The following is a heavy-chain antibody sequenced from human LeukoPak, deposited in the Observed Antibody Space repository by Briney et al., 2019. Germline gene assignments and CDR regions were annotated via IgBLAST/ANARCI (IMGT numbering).Heavy chain of an antibody. CDR2: IIPILGTA. J-gene: IGHJ6*03. D-gene: IGHD6-13*01. Sequence: GASVKGSCKASRGTFSSYAIRWVRQAPGQGLEWMGGIIPILGTANCAQKFQGRVTMTTDESTSTAYMELSSLRSEDMAVYDCARCPSSSWFPTGYYYYYMDVWGKGTTVTVSS. CDR1: RGTFSSYA. V-gene: IGHV1-69*05. CDR3: ARCPSSSWFPTGYYYYYMDV.